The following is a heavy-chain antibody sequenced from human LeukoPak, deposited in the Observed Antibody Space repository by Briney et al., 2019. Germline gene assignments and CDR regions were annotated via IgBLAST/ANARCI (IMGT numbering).Heavy chain of an antibody. J-gene: IGHJ4*02. Sequence: SVAVSRKASGDTFTNNHISWVRQAPGQGLEWMGGIIPIFNTTNYAQKFQGRVTITTDESTSTAFMELTSLRSEDTAVYYCARVLEATHFDYWGQGTLVTVSS. CDR2: IIPIFNTT. V-gene: IGHV1-69*05. D-gene: IGHD2/OR15-2a*01. CDR1: GDTFTNNH. CDR3: ARVLEATHFDY.